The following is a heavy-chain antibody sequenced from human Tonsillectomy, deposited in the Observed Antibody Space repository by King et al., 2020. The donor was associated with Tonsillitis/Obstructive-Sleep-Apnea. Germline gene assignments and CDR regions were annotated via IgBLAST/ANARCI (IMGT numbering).Heavy chain of an antibody. CDR2: INHSVST. Sequence: VQLPQWGAGLLKPSETLSLTCAVYGGSFSGDYWSWIRQPPGKGLEWSGEINHSVSTNYNPSLKSRVTISVDTSKNQFSLKLSSVTAADTAVYYCARPFVGATGEDYWGQGTLVTVSS. D-gene: IGHD1-26*01. J-gene: IGHJ4*02. CDR3: ARPFVGATGEDY. V-gene: IGHV4-34*01. CDR1: GGSFSGDY.